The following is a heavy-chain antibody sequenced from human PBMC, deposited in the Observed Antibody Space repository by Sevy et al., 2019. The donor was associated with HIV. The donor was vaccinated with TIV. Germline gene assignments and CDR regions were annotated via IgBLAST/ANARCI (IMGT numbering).Heavy chain of an antibody. D-gene: IGHD4-4*01. J-gene: IGHJ3*02. CDR1: GFTFSSYS. Sequence: GGSLRLSCAASGFTFSSYSMNWVRQAPGKGLEWVSYISSSSSTIYYADSVKGRFTISRDNSKNTLYLQMNSLRAEDTAVYYCAARLHVAAFDIWGQGTMVTVSS. V-gene: IGHV3-48*01. CDR2: ISSSSSTI. CDR3: AARLHVAAFDI.